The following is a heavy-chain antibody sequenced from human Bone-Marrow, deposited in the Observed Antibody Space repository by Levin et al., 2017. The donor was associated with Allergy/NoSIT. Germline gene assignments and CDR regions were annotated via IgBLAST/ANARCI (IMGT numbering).Heavy chain of an antibody. D-gene: IGHD1-26*01. CDR1: GYTFTSYD. J-gene: IGHJ6*02. CDR3: ARGRGATDLYYYYGMDG. Sequence: ASVKVSCKASGYTFTSYDINWVRQATGQGLEWMGWMNPNSGNTGYAQKFQGRVTMTRNTSISTAYMELSSLRSEDTAVYFCARGRGATDLYYYYGMDGWGQGTTVTVSS. CDR2: MNPNSGNT. V-gene: IGHV1-8*01.